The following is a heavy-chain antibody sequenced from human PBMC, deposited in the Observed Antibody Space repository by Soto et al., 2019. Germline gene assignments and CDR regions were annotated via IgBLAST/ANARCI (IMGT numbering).Heavy chain of an antibody. V-gene: IGHV4-34*01. D-gene: IGHD2-2*01. CDR2: INHSGST. CDR1: GGSFSGYY. CDR3: ARARYQLLHPYYYGMDV. J-gene: IGHJ6*02. Sequence: PSETLSLTCAVYGGSFSGYYWSWIRQPPGKGLEWVGDINHSGSTKYNPSLKSRVTISVDTSKNQFSLKLSSVTAADSAVYFCARARYQLLHPYYYGMDVWGQGTTVTVSS.